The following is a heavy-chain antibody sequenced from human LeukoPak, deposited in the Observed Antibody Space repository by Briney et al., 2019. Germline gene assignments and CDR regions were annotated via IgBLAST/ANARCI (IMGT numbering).Heavy chain of an antibody. CDR1: GGTFSSYA. CDR3: ARGRCSSTSCRYYYYYYYLDV. D-gene: IGHD2-2*01. J-gene: IGHJ6*03. V-gene: IGHV1-69*05. CDR2: IIPTFGTA. Sequence: ASVKVSCKASGGTFSSYAISWVRQAPGQGLEWMGGIIPTFGTANYAQKFQGRVTITTDESTSTAYMELSSLRPEDTAVYYCARGRCSSTSCRYYYYYYYLDVWGKGTTVTVSS.